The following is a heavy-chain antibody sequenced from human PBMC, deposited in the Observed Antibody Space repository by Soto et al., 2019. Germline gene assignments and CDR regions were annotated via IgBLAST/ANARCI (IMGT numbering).Heavy chain of an antibody. CDR2: INPNSGIT. D-gene: IGHD6-13*01. J-gene: IGHJ4*02. CDR1: GYRFTSYY. CDR3: ARERAAAGFDY. Sequence: ASVKVSCKASGYRFTSYYMHWVRQAPGQGLEWMGIINPNSGITNYAQNFQGRVTMTRDTSTSTVYMELSSLKSEDTAVYYCARERAAAGFDYWGQGTLVTAPQ. V-gene: IGHV1-46*01.